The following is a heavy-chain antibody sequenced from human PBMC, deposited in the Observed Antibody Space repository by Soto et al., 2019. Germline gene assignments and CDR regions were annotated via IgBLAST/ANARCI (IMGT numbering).Heavy chain of an antibody. D-gene: IGHD6-25*01. CDR3: ARLYGSVSTFDY. J-gene: IGHJ4*02. CDR2: IKPDGSDK. CDR1: GFIFSSHW. Sequence: GGSLRLSCGTSGFIFSSHWMTWVRQAPGKGLEWVADIKPDGSDKHYVDSVKGRFTISRDNAEHSLYLQMSSLRAEDTAVYYCARLYGSVSTFDYWGQGTLVTASS. V-gene: IGHV3-7*01.